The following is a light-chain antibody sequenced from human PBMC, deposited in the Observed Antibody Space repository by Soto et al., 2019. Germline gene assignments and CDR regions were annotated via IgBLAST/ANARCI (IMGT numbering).Light chain of an antibody. CDR3: QQYNTSPIT. Sequence: EIVLTQSPATLSSSPGERATLSCRASQTVSSYLTWYQQRPGQAPRLLIYVASNRATGIPDRFSGSGSGTDFTLTISRLEPEDFAIYYCQQYNTSPITFGQGTKLEIK. V-gene: IGKV3-20*01. CDR2: VAS. CDR1: QTVSSY. J-gene: IGKJ5*01.